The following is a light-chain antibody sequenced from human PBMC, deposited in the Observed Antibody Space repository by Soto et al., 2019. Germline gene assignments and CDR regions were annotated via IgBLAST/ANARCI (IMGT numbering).Light chain of an antibody. J-gene: IGKJ3*01. V-gene: IGKV1-27*01. CDR1: QGISNY. CDR2: AAS. Sequence: DIQMTQSPSSLSASVGDRVTIACRASQGISNYLACYQQKPGRAPDLLIYAASTLQSGVPSRFSGSGSGTDFTLTISSLQPEDVATYYCQKYNSSAFTCGPGTKVDVK. CDR3: QKYNSSAFT.